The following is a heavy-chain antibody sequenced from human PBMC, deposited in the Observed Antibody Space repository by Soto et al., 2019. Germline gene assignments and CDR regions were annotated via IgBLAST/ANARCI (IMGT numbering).Heavy chain of an antibody. CDR1: GYRFSSYA. CDR2: MNTGTGST. D-gene: IGHD6-19*01. CDR3: ARGSAAVADSYFDS. Sequence: QVQLVQSGAEVKKPGASVKVSCKASGYRFSSYAIHWVRQAPGQRLEWMGWMNTGTGSTKYSQKVQGRVTITRDTSASIAYMELMSLRPEDTAVYYCARGSAAVADSYFDSWGQGTLVTVSS. J-gene: IGHJ4*02. V-gene: IGHV1-3*04.